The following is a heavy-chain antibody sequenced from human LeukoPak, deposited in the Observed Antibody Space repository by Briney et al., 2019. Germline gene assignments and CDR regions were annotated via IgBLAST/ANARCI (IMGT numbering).Heavy chain of an antibody. V-gene: IGHV3-43*02. J-gene: IGHJ4*02. D-gene: IGHD4-17*01. CDR3: AKDGYGDYDY. CDR1: GFIFHDYA. CDR2: ISGDGIST. Sequence: PGGSLRLSCAASGFIFHDYAMHWVRQAPGKGLEWVSPISGDGISTYYADSVKGRFTISRDNSKNSLYLQMNSPRTEDSALYYCAKDGYGDYDYWGQGTLVTVSS.